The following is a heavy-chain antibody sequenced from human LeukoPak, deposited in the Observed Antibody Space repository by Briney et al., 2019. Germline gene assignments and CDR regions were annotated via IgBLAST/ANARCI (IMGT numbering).Heavy chain of an antibody. J-gene: IGHJ4*02. CDR2: ISSSGGST. CDR3: AKDDSADAATADFDY. V-gene: IGHV3-23*01. D-gene: IGHD6-13*01. Sequence: GGSLRLSCAASGFTFDSYAMNWVRQAPGKGLEWVSAISSSGGSTYYADSVKGRFTISRDNSENTLYLQMNSLRAEDTAVYYCAKDDSADAATADFDYWGQGTLVTVSS. CDR1: GFTFDSYA.